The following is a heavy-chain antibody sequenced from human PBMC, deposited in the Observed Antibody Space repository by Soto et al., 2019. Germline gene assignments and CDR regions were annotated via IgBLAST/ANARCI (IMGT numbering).Heavy chain of an antibody. J-gene: IGHJ4*02. CDR3: AKDGGGTHFDY. D-gene: IGHD2-15*01. CDR2: ISYDGSNK. CDR1: GFTFSSYG. V-gene: IGHV3-30*18. Sequence: GGSLRLSCAASGFTFSSYGMHWVRQAPGKGLEWVAVISYDGSNKYYADSVKGRFTISRDNSMKTLYLQMNSLRAEDTAVDYCAKDGGGTHFDYWGQGTLVTVSS.